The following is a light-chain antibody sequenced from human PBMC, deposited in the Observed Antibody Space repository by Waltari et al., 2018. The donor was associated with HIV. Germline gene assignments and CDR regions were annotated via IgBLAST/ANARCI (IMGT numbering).Light chain of an antibody. Sequence: QSSLTQPRSMSGSPGQSVTISCTGTSSDIGNYDYVSWYHQHRGKATNLFLYDLSERGSGVTDRISGAKSGNPASLTLSGLKVEEEAVYHSCSCARSSTVVVCGGGT. V-gene: IGLV2-11*01. CDR1: SSDIGNYDY. CDR2: DLS. J-gene: IGLJ3*02. CDR3: CSCARSSTVVV.